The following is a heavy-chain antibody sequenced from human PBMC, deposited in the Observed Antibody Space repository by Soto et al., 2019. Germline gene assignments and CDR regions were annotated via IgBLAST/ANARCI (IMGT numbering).Heavy chain of an antibody. V-gene: IGHV4-34*01. D-gene: IGHD5-18*01. CDR3: ARHGGDSYGHPYFDY. J-gene: IGHJ4*02. CDR1: GGSFSGYY. Sequence: PSETLSLTCAVYGGSFSGYYWTWIRQPPGTGLEWIGEINHSGSTNYNPSLKSRVTISVDTSKNQFSLKLSSVTAADTAVYYCARHGGDSYGHPYFDYWGQGTLVTVSS. CDR2: INHSGST.